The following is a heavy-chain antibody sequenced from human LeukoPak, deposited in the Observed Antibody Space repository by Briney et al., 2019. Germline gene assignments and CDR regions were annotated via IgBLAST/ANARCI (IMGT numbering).Heavy chain of an antibody. D-gene: IGHD3-22*01. CDR2: ISSSGNTI. V-gene: IGHV3-11*01. CDR3: ARDSSYYYDSSGPDSGINWFDP. Sequence: GGSLRLSCAASGFTFSDYYMTWIRQAPRKGLEWVSYISSSGNTIYYADSVKGRFTISRDNANNSLFLQMNSLRAEDTAVYYCARDSSYYYDSSGPDSGINWFDPWGQGTLVTVSS. J-gene: IGHJ5*02. CDR1: GFTFSDYY.